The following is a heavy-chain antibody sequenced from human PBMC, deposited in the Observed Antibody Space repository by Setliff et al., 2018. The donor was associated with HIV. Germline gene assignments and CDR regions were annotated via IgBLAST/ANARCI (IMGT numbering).Heavy chain of an antibody. D-gene: IGHD3-9*01. V-gene: IGHV4-4*07. CDR1: GASFSNYH. Sequence: SETLSLTCTVSGASFSNYHWTWIRQPAGKGLEWIGYVYTTGNTKYNPSLKSRVTMSVDTSKNQFSLKLSSVTAADTAIYYCARQTWEYYDTLTGYYRSPKNFDSWGQGTLVTVSS. CDR2: VYTTGNT. CDR3: ARQTWEYYDTLTGYYRSPKNFDS. J-gene: IGHJ4*02.